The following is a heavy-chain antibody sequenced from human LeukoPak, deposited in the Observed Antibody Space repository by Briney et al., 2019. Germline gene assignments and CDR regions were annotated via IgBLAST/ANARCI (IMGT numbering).Heavy chain of an antibody. D-gene: IGHD6-6*01. J-gene: IGHJ6*02. V-gene: IGHV3-30*04. CDR3: ARDLVSGPLDYGMDV. CDR1: GFTFSSYA. Sequence: GRSLRLSCAASGFTFSSYAMHWVRQAPGKGLEWVAVISYDGSNKYYADSVKGRFTISRDNSKNTLYLQMNSLRAEGTAVYYCARDLVSGPLDYGMDVWGQGTTVTVSS. CDR2: ISYDGSNK.